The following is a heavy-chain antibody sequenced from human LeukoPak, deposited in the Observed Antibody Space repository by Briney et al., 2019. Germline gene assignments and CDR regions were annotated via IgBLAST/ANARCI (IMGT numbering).Heavy chain of an antibody. V-gene: IGHV4-61*02. J-gene: IGHJ4*02. D-gene: IGHD2-15*01. CDR1: GGSISSGSYY. CDR3: ARSVGYCSGGSCLDFDY. CDR2: IYTSGST. Sequence: PSETLSLTCTVSGGSISSGSYYWSWIRQPAGKGLEWIGRIYTSGSTNYNPSLKSRVTISVDTSKNQFSLKLSSVTAADTAVYYCARSVGYCSGGSCLDFDYWGQGTLSPSPQ.